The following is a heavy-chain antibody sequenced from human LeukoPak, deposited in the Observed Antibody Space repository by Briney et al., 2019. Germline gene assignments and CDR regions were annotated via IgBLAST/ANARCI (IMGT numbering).Heavy chain of an antibody. D-gene: IGHD3-22*01. V-gene: IGHV1-69*04. CDR2: IIPILGIA. Sequence: ASVKVSCKASGGTFSSYAISWVRQAPGQGLEWMGRIIPILGIANYAQKFQGRVTITADKSTSTAYMELSSLRSEDTAVYYCASHTYYYDSSGYHLYWGQGTLVTVSS. J-gene: IGHJ4*02. CDR1: GGTFSSYA. CDR3: ASHTYYYDSSGYHLY.